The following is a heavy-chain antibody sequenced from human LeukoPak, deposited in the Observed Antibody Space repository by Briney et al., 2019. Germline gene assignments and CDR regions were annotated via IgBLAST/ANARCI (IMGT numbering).Heavy chain of an antibody. V-gene: IGHV4-4*02. CDR2: IFHSGGT. CDR3: ARGTVVVPAARDYYYYGMDV. Sequence: SGTLSLTRAVSGGSISSSNWWSWVRQPPGKGLEGIGEIFHSGGTHYNPSLKSRVTISVDKFKNQFSLKLSSVTAADTAVYYCARGTVVVPAARDYYYYGMDVWGKGTTVTVCS. J-gene: IGHJ6*04. D-gene: IGHD2-2*01. CDR1: GGSISSSNW.